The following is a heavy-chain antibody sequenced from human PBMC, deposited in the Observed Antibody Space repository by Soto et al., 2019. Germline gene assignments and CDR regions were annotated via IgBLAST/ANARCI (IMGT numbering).Heavy chain of an antibody. CDR3: MSRYSTPRYRY. Sequence: QLQLQESGPGLVKPSETLSLTCTVSGGSISSSNYYWGWIRQPPGKGLEWIGTIYYGGSTYYNPKVISRFSLTMDTSKNRYCQNRTSVSNEETAENYCMSRYSTPRYRYWGQLTRVTVSS. J-gene: IGHJ4*02. V-gene: IGHV4-39*02. CDR2: IYYGGST. CDR1: GGSISSSNYY. D-gene: IGHD6-13*01.